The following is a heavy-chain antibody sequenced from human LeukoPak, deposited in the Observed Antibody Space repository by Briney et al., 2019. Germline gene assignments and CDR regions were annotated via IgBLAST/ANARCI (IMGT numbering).Heavy chain of an antibody. CDR2: IYPGDSDT. Sequence: GASLKIPCKGSGYSFTSYWIGWVRQLPGKGLEWMGIIYPGDSDTRYSPSFQGQVTISADKSISAAYLQWSSLKASDTAMYYCARLKTYCCGSGNVWFDPWGQGTLVTVSS. CDR1: GYSFTSYW. D-gene: IGHD3-10*01. V-gene: IGHV5-51*01. J-gene: IGHJ5*02. CDR3: ARLKTYCCGSGNVWFDP.